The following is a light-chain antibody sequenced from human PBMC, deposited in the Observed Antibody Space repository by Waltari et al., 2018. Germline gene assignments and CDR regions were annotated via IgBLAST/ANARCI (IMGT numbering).Light chain of an antibody. V-gene: IGKV2-30*01. J-gene: IGKJ2*03. CDR3: MQGTHFPPS. CDR2: EVS. Sequence: DVVMTQSPLSLPINSGQPASMTCRSSQSLLDSNGDTYLSWFLQKPGQPPRRLIYEVSNRDSGVPDRFSGSGAGTDFSLNIGRVEAEDVGIYYCMQGTHFPPSFGQGTKVEI. CDR1: QSLLDSNGDTY.